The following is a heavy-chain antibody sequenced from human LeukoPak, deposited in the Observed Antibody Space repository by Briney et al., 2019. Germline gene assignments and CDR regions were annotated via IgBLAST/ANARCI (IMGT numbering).Heavy chain of an antibody. V-gene: IGHV3-74*01. Sequence: GEPVRLSCAASGFTFSSYWMHWVRQAPGKGLVWVSRIKSDGSGTTYADSVKGRFTISRDNAKNKLYLQMNSLRAEDTAVYFCAREFRKPSTGDWGQGTLVTVSS. CDR3: AREFRKPSTGD. D-gene: IGHD1-14*01. J-gene: IGHJ4*02. CDR2: IKSDGSGT. CDR1: GFTFSSYW.